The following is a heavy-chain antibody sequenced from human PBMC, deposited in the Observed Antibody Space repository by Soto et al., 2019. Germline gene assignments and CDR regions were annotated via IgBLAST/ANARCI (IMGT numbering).Heavy chain of an antibody. Sequence: EVQLVESGGGLVQPGGSLRLSCAASGFTFSDHYIDWVRQAPGKGLEWLGRTRKRANSYTTEYAASVKGRFTISRDDSMSSLYLQMDSLKIEDTALYYCARSGSSTSCYDHWGQGTLVTVSP. CDR3: ARSGSSTSCYDH. CDR1: GFTFSDHY. J-gene: IGHJ4*02. CDR2: TRKRANSYTT. V-gene: IGHV3-72*01. D-gene: IGHD2-2*01.